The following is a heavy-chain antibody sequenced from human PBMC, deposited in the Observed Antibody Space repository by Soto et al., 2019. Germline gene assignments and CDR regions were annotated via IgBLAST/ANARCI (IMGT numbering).Heavy chain of an antibody. CDR3: ARGPRGLYQHDY. CDR2: INMDGSST. Sequence: VQRVESGGLVVQSGESRRLHCDASGVTFSGDGMHWVRQAAGKVLVWAPRINMDGSSTNYADSVKGRFTISRDNAKNTLYLQMNSLRVDATAVYYCARGPRGLYQHDYWGQGDLVTVSS. CDR1: GVTFSGDG. J-gene: IGHJ4*02. D-gene: IGHD2-2*01. V-gene: IGHV3-74*01.